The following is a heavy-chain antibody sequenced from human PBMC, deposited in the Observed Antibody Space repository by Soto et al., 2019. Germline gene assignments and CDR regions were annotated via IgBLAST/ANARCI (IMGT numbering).Heavy chain of an antibody. CDR1: EFTVSSNY. Sequence: PGGSLRLSCAASEFTVSSNYMNWVRQAPGKGLECVSTIYSGGSTYYADSVKGRFTISRDNSKNSLYLQMNSLRAEDTAVYYCARGERRDGYNCNYWGQGTMVTVYS. D-gene: IGHD5-12*01. J-gene: IGHJ4*02. CDR3: ARGERRDGYNCNY. CDR2: IYSGGST. V-gene: IGHV3-66*01.